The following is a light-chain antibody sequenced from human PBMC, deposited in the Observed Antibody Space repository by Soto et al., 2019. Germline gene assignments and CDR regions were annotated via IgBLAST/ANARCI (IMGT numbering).Light chain of an antibody. CDR3: HQYTSYSRS. CDR2: KAS. Sequence: DIQMTQSPSTLSASVGDRVTITCRASQSISSWLAWYQQKPGKAPKLLIYKASSLESGVPSRFSGSGSGTEFTLTISSLQPVDLATNDCHQYTSYSRSFGQGTKLEIK. V-gene: IGKV1-5*03. CDR1: QSISSW. J-gene: IGKJ2*01.